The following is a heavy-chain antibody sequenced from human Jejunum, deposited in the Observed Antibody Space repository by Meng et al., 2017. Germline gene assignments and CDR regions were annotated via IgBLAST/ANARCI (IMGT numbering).Heavy chain of an antibody. CDR2: VWHSGAT. D-gene: IGHD3-10*01. J-gene: IGHJ4*02. CDR1: GDFTRSSDR. V-gene: IGHV4-4*02. CDR3: ARGVLERYFDY. Sequence: GPGPGLVNPSGPLSLPGAVSGDFTRSSDRWTWVRQAPGRGLEWIGEVWHSGATYYNPSLESRLTISIDTSNNRFSLELSSATAADTAVYYCARGVLERYFDYWGQGALVTVSS.